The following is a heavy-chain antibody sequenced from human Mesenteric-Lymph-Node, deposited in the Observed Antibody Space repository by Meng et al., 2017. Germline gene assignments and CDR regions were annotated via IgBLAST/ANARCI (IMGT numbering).Heavy chain of an antibody. Sequence: SETLSLTCAVYGGSVSGYYWSWIRQPPGKGLEWIGEINHSGSTNYNPSLKSRVTISVDTSKNQFSLKLSSVTAADTAVYYCARIGIAVAGTPHAFDIWGQGTMVTVSS. CDR2: INHSGST. V-gene: IGHV4-34*01. CDR1: GGSVSGYY. CDR3: ARIGIAVAGTPHAFDI. D-gene: IGHD6-19*01. J-gene: IGHJ3*02.